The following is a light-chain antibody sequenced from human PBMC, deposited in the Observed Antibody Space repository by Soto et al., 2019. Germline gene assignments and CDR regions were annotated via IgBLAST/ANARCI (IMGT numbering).Light chain of an antibody. J-gene: IGKJ2*01. CDR1: QRVSNSY. CDR3: QQYERPPFA. V-gene: IGKV3-20*01. Sequence: EIVLTQSPGTLSLFPGEIATLSCRASQRVSNSYLAWFQQKPGQAPRLLIYDASSRAAGVPDRVSGGGSGTDFTLTISALEPEDFALYFCQQYERPPFAFGQGTMLE. CDR2: DAS.